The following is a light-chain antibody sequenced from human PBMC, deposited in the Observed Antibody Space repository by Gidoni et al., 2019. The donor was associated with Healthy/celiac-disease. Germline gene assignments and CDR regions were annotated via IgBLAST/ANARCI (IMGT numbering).Light chain of an antibody. Sequence: EIVLTQSPGTLSLSPGERATLSCRASQSVSSSYLAWYQQKPGQAPRLLIYGASSRATGIPDRFSGRGSGTDFTLPISRLEPEDFAVYYCQQYGSSLTWTFGQXTKVEIK. V-gene: IGKV3-20*01. CDR3: QQYGSSLTWT. CDR2: GAS. CDR1: QSVSSSY. J-gene: IGKJ1*01.